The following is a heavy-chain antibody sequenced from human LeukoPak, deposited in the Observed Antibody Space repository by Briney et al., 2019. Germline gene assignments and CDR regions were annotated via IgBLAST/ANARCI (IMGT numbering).Heavy chain of an antibody. CDR3: ARVKNVAKQSHAFDI. Sequence: PPETLSLACAVYGGSSSGYYWRWIRHPPGKGLEWIGEINHSGNTNYNPSLTSRVTIAVDTSKNQFSLKPSFVTAAGTAVYYCARVKNVAKQSHAFDISGQGTMVTASS. V-gene: IGHV4-34*01. D-gene: IGHD1-1*01. CDR1: GGSSSGYY. J-gene: IGHJ3*02. CDR2: INHSGNT.